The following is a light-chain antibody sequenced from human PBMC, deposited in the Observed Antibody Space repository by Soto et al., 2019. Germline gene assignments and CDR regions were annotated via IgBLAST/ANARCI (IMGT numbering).Light chain of an antibody. V-gene: IGKV3-20*01. CDR1: QSVSSSY. J-gene: IGKJ1*01. CDR2: GAS. Sequence: EIVLTQSPGTLSLSPGERATLSCRASQSVSSSYLAWYQQKPGRAPRLLIYGASSRATGIPDRFSRSGSGTHFTLTISRLEPEDFAVYYCQQYGSSPGTFGQGTKVDIK. CDR3: QQYGSSPGT.